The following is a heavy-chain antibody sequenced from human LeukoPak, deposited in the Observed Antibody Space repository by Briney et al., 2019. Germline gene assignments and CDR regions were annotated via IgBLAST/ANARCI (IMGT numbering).Heavy chain of an antibody. D-gene: IGHD6-19*01. Sequence: GASVKVFCKASGGTFSSYAISWVRQAPRQGLEWMGWISAYNGNTNYAQKLQGRVTMTTDTSTSTVYMELRSLRSDDTAVYYCAREPYSSGWTYNWFDPWGQGTLVTVSS. V-gene: IGHV1-18*01. CDR1: GGTFSSYA. J-gene: IGHJ5*02. CDR3: AREPYSSGWTYNWFDP. CDR2: ISAYNGNT.